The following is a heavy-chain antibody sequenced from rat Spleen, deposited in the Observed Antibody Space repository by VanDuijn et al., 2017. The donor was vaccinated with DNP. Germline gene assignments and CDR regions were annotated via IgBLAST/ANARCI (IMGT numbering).Heavy chain of an antibody. CDR1: GFTFSDYA. D-gene: IGHD1-2*01. J-gene: IGHJ3*01. V-gene: IGHV5-17*01. Sequence: EVQLVESGGGLVQPGNSLKLSCAASGFTFSDYAMAWVRQSPMKGLEWVATIIYDGSSPYYRDSVRGRFTVSRDSAKNTLYLQMNSLRSEDTATYYCARSAAGIAYWGQGTLVTVSS. CDR3: ARSAAGIAY. CDR2: IIYDGSSP.